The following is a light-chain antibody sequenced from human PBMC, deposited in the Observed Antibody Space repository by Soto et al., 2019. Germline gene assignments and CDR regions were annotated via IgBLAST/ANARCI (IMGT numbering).Light chain of an antibody. V-gene: IGLV2-8*01. CDR3: SSYAGNSIYVV. Sequence: QSALTQPPSASGSPGQSVTISCTGTSSDVGGYNYVSWYQQHPGKAPKLMIYAVSERPSGVPDRFSASKSGNTASLTVSGLQAEDEADYYCSSYAGNSIYVVFGGGTKVTVL. J-gene: IGLJ2*01. CDR1: SSDVGGYNY. CDR2: AVS.